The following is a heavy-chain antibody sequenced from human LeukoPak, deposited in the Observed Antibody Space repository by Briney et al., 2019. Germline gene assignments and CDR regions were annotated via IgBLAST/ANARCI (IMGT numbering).Heavy chain of an antibody. CDR2: IYPGDSDT. CDR1: GYSLTSYW. CDR3: ATRYNSHWHYFDY. J-gene: IGHJ4*02. D-gene: IGHD2/OR15-2a*01. V-gene: IGHV5-51*01. Sequence: GESLEIPCKGSGYSLTSYWIAWVRQMPGKGLEWMGIIYPGDSDTRYSPSFQGQVTISADKSLSTAYLQWSSLKASDTAMYYCATRYNSHWHYFDYWGQGTLVTVSS.